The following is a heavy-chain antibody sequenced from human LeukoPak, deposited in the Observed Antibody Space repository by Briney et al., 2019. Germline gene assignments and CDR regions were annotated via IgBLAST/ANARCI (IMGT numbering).Heavy chain of an antibody. Sequence: AGGSLRLSCAASGFTFSSYAMSWVRQAPGKGLEWVSAISGSGGSTYYADSVKGRFTISRDNSKSTLYLQMNSLRAEDTAVYYCAKDPDYGDSGDYWGQGTLVTVSS. V-gene: IGHV3-23*01. CDR1: GFTFSSYA. CDR3: AKDPDYGDSGDY. J-gene: IGHJ4*02. D-gene: IGHD4-17*01. CDR2: ISGSGGST.